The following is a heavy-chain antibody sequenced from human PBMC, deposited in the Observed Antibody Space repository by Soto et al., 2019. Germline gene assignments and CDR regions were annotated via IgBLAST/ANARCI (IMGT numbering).Heavy chain of an antibody. V-gene: IGHV4-4*02. CDR2: IYHSGST. Sequence: QVQLQESGPGLVKPSGTLSLTCAVSGGSISSSNWWCWVRQPPGKGLEWIGEIYHSGSTNYNPSLKSRVTISVDKSKNQFSLKLSSVTAADTAVYYCASQEGYCSSTSCSNWFDPWGQGTLVTVSS. CDR1: GGSISSSNW. D-gene: IGHD2-2*01. J-gene: IGHJ5*02. CDR3: ASQEGYCSSTSCSNWFDP.